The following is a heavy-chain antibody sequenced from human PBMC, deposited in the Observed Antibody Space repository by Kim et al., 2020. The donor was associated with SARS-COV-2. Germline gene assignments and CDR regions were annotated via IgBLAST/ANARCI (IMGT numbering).Heavy chain of an antibody. D-gene: IGHD3-10*01. J-gene: IGHJ5*02. V-gene: IGHV3-33*05. CDR3: ARPLESYGSGSYWVSWFDP. CDR1: GFTFSSYG. Sequence: GGSLRLSCAASGFTFSSYGMHWVRQAPGKGLEWVAVISYDGSNKYYADSVKGRFTISRDNSKNTLYLQMNSLRAEDTAVYYCARPLESYGSGSYWVSWFDPWGQGTLVTVSS. CDR2: ISYDGSNK.